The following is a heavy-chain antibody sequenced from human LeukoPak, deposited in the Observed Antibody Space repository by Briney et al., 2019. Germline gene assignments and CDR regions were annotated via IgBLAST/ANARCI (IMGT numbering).Heavy chain of an antibody. Sequence: SLRLSCAASGFTFSSYEMNWVRRTPGKGLEWVSSITTSSSYMFYADSVRGRFTISRDNAENSLYLQMNSLRDEDTAVYYCARDPYSGGYGAYYYYYMDVWGKGTTVTVSS. J-gene: IGHJ6*03. D-gene: IGHD6-19*01. V-gene: IGHV3-21*01. CDR2: ITTSSSYM. CDR3: ARDPYSGGYGAYYYYYMDV. CDR1: GFTFSSYE.